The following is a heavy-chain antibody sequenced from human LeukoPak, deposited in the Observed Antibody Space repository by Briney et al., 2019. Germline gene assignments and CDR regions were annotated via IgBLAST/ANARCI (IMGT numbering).Heavy chain of an antibody. Sequence: WASVKVSCKASGGPFTGYAISWVRQAPGQGLEWMGRIIPILGIANYAQNFQGRVTITADKSTSTAYMELSSLRSEDTAVYYCAGLYYASSDSFNYWGQGTLVTVSS. CDR2: IIPILGIA. V-gene: IGHV1-69*04. J-gene: IGHJ4*02. CDR1: GGPFTGYA. CDR3: AGLYYASSDSFNY. D-gene: IGHD3-22*01.